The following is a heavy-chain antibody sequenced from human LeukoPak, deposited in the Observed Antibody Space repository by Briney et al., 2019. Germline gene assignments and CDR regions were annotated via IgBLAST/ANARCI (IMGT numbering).Heavy chain of an antibody. J-gene: IGHJ6*02. Sequence: PGGSLRLSCAASGFTFDDYAMHWVRQAPGKGLEWVSGISWNSGSIGYADSVKGRFTISRDNAKNSLYLQMNSLRAEDTALYYCAKDISATRSYYYYGMDVWGQGTTVTVSS. V-gene: IGHV3-9*01. D-gene: IGHD1-26*01. CDR1: GFTFDDYA. CDR2: ISWNSGSI. CDR3: AKDISATRSYYYYGMDV.